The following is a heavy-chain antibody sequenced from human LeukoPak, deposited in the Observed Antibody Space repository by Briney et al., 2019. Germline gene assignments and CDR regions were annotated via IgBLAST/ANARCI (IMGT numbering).Heavy chain of an antibody. D-gene: IGHD3/OR15-3a*01. Sequence: PSETLSLTCEVSGGSIRSNDHYWGWIRQPPGKGLEWIGSIYYSGNTYYNASLKSQVSISIDTSKNQFSLRLTSVTAADTAVYYCARQTGSGLFILPGGQGTLVTVSS. J-gene: IGHJ4*02. CDR2: IYYSGNT. V-gene: IGHV4-39*01. CDR3: ARQTGSGLFILP. CDR1: GGSIRSNDHY.